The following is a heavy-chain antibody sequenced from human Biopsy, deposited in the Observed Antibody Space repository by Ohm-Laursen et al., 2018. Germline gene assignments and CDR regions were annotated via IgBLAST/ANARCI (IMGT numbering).Heavy chain of an antibody. CDR2: IDVSDYNT. D-gene: IGHD1-14*01. J-gene: IGHJ5*01. Sequence: SLRLSCAVSGFKFSTYVMSWVRQAPGKGLEWVAHIDVSDYNTYYADSVRGRFTISRDNSKQMVHLEINSLTADDTAVYYCVKQWGGYNFDSWGQGTLVTVSS. CDR3: VKQWGGYNFDS. V-gene: IGHV3-23*01. CDR1: GFKFSTYV.